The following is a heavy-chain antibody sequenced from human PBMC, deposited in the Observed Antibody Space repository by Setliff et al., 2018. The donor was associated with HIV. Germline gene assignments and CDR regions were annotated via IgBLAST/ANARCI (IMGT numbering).Heavy chain of an antibody. Sequence: SETLSLTCTVSGGSISSYYWSWIRQPPGKGLEWIGYIYYSGSTNYNPSLKGRVTISVDTSKNQFSLKLSSVTAADTAVYYCARHREAYYDILTGCYIKGVFDYWGQGTLVTVSS. J-gene: IGHJ4*02. CDR3: ARHREAYYDILTGCYIKGVFDY. CDR1: GGSISSYY. D-gene: IGHD3-9*01. V-gene: IGHV4-59*01. CDR2: IYYSGST.